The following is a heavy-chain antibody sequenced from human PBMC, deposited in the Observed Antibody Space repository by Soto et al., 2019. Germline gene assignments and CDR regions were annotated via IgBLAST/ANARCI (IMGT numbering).Heavy chain of an antibody. CDR1: GYSFTTYW. Sequence: GESLKISCETSGYSFTTYWLAWVRQRPGKGLEWMGIINPGIINPADSDIRYSPSFQGRVTISADRSINTAYLQWSSLGASDTAIYYCARHEKFYYQFYGMDVWGQGNTVTVSS. CDR2: INPGIINPADSDI. V-gene: IGHV5-51*01. CDR3: ARHEKFYYQFYGMDV. J-gene: IGHJ6*02.